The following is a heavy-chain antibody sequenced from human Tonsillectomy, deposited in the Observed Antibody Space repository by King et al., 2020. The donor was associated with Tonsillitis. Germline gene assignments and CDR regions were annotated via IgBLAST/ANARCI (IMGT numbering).Heavy chain of an antibody. Sequence: VQLVESGGGVVQPGRSLRLSCSASAFTFTSYGMHWVRQAPGTGLEWVAFISYDGSNTYYADSVKGRFTISRDNSKNTLFLQLNSLRPEDTAVYYCATACDGGDCYSNYWGQGTLVTGSS. CDR2: ISYDGSNT. CDR3: ATACDGGDCYSNY. J-gene: IGHJ4*02. CDR1: AFTFTSYG. V-gene: IGHV3-30*03. D-gene: IGHD2-21*02.